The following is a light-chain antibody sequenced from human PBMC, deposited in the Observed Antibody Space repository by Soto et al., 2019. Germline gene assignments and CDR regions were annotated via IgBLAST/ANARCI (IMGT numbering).Light chain of an antibody. V-gene: IGLV2-14*03. CDR3: SSYTRSTYTKISTLV. Sequence: QSVLTQPASVSGSPGQSITISCTGTSSDVGNYNYVSWYQHHPGKAPKLMIFDVSSRPSGVSYRFSGSKSGNTASLTISGLQAEDEADYYCSSYTRSTYTKISTLVFGTGTKVTVL. J-gene: IGLJ1*01. CDR2: DVS. CDR1: SSDVGNYNY.